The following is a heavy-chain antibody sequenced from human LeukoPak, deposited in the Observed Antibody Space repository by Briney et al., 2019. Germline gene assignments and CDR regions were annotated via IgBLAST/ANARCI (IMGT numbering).Heavy chain of an antibody. CDR2: ISYSGTT. J-gene: IGHJ6*02. CDR1: GASISSTSYY. CDR3: ARDGRLYGMDV. V-gene: IGHV4-39*07. Sequence: SETLSLTCSVSGASISSTSYYWGWIRRPPGKGLEWIGSISYSGTTFYSPSLESRVTISADTSKNQFSLKLSSVTAADTAVYYCARDGRLYGMDVWGQGTTVTVSS.